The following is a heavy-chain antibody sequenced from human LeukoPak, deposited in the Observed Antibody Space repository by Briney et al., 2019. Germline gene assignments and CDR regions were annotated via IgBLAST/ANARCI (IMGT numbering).Heavy chain of an antibody. Sequence: PSETLSLTCAVYGGSFSGYYWSWIRQPPGKGLEWIGEINHSGSTNYNPSLKSRVTISVDTSKNQFSLKLSSVTAADTAVYYCARVDSTLAGYFDYWGQGTLATVSS. CDR1: GGSFSGYY. V-gene: IGHV4-34*01. CDR3: ARVDSTLAGYFDY. D-gene: IGHD2-2*01. J-gene: IGHJ4*02. CDR2: INHSGST.